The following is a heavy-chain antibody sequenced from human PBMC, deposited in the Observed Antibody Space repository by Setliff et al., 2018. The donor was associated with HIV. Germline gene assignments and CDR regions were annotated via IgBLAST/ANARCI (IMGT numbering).Heavy chain of an antibody. J-gene: IGHJ1*01. V-gene: IGHV3-15*01. CDR2: IKSKTDGGTT. CDR1: GLTLGDYA. D-gene: IGHD3-22*01. Sequence: GGSLRLSCTASGLTLGDYAMTWVRQGPGKGLEWVGRIKSKTDGGTTDYAAPVKGRFTISRDDSKHTLYLQMNSLKTEDTAVYYCTTDIWGYYDSSGYFAEYFQHWGQGTLVTVSS. CDR3: TTDIWGYYDSSGYFAEYFQH.